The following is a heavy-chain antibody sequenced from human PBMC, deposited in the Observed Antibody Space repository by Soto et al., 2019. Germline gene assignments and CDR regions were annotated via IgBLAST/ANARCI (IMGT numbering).Heavy chain of an antibody. CDR1: GFTVSSNY. CDR2: IYSGGST. CDR3: ARAPDSPVGGRYYYYYYYMDV. Sequence: GGSLRLSCAASGFTVSSNYMSWVRQAPGKGLEWVSVIYSGGSTYYADSVKGRFTISRHNSKNTLYLQMNSLRAEDTAVYYCARAPDSPVGGRYYYYYYYMDVWGKGTTVTVSS. D-gene: IGHD3-16*01. J-gene: IGHJ6*03. V-gene: IGHV3-53*04.